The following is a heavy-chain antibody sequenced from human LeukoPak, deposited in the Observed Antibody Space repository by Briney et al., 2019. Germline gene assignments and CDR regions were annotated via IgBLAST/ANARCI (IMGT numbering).Heavy chain of an antibody. D-gene: IGHD1-26*01. CDR3: AIDSGDHRVVY. Sequence: SETLSLTCTVSGGSISSSSYYWGWARQPAEKGLEWIGSIYYDGTTHHNPSLKSRVTISADTSKNQYSLRLSSVTAADTAVYYCAIDSGDHRVVYWGQGILVTVSS. CDR2: IYYDGTT. J-gene: IGHJ4*02. V-gene: IGHV4-39*01. CDR1: GGSISSSSYY.